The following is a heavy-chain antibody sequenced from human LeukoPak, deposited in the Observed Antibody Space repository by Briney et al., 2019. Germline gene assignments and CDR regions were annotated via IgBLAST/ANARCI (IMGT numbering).Heavy chain of an antibody. CDR1: GFTFSSYG. D-gene: IGHD2-2*01. CDR2: IRYDGSNK. V-gene: IGHV3-30*02. J-gene: IGHJ3*02. CDR3: AKRVVPAADAFDI. Sequence: GGSLRLSCAASGFTFSSYGMHWVRQAPGKGLEWVAFIRYDGSNKYCADSVKGRFTISRDNSKNTLYLQMNSLRAEDTAVYYRAKRVVPAADAFDIWGQGTMVTVSS.